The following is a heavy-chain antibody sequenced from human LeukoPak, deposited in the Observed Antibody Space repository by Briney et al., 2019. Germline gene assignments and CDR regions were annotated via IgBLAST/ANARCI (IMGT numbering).Heavy chain of an antibody. CDR3: ATCGDYVGNLDY. CDR1: GYTLTALS. J-gene: IGHJ4*02. Sequence: ASVKVSCKVSGYTLTALSMHWVRQAPGKGLEWMRGFDPEDGETIYAQKFQGRVTMTEHTSTDTAYMELSSLRSEDTAVYYCATCGDYVGNLDYWGQGTLVTVSS. D-gene: IGHD4-17*01. V-gene: IGHV1-24*01. CDR2: FDPEDGET.